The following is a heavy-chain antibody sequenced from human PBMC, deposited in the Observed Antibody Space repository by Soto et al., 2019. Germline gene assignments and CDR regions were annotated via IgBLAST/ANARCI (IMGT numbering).Heavy chain of an antibody. D-gene: IGHD6-13*01. CDR3: ARDRAAAGVVAPSYYGMDV. Sequence: PSQTLSLTCAISGDSVSSNSAAWNWIRQSPSRGLEWLGRTYYRSKWYNDYAVSVKSRITINPDTSKNQFSLQLNSVTPEDTAVYYCARDRAAAGVVAPSYYGMDVWGQGTTITVSS. CDR2: TYYRSKWYN. V-gene: IGHV6-1*01. CDR1: GDSVSSNSAA. J-gene: IGHJ6*02.